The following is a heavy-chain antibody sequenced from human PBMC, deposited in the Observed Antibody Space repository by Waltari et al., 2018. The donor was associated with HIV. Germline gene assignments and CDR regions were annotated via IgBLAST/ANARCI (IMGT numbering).Heavy chain of an antibody. CDR3: ARQDSSGGNYYYGMDV. CDR2: ISSSSIYI. V-gene: IGHV3-21*01. Sequence: EVQLVESGGGLVKPGGSLRLACAASGFTFRSVTMNWVRQAPGKGLEWVSSISSSSIYISYADSVKGRFTISRDNAKNSLYLQMNSLRAEDTAVYYCARQDSSGGNYYYGMDVWGQGTTVTVSS. CDR1: GFTFRSVT. J-gene: IGHJ6*02. D-gene: IGHD3-22*01.